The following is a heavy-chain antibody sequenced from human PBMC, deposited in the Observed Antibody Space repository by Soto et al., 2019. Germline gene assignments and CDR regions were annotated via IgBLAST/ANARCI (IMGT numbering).Heavy chain of an antibody. V-gene: IGHV3-23*01. CDR2: ISGSGGST. J-gene: IGHJ4*02. CDR3: ARESEDLTSNFDY. Sequence: EVQLLESGGGLVQPGGSLRLSCAASGFTFSTFAMSWVRQRPGKGLEWVSGISGSGGSTDYADSLKGRFTISRDNSNNTLYLQMSSLRVEDTAVYYCARESEDLTSNFDYWGQGTLVTVSS. CDR1: GFTFSTFA.